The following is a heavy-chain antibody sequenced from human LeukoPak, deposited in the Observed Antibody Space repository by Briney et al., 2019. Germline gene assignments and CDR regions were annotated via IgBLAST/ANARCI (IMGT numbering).Heavy chain of an antibody. CDR1: GYTFTGYY. J-gene: IGHJ4*02. Sequence: GASVKVSCKASGYTFTGYYMHWVRQAPGQGLEWMGWINPNSGGTNYAQKFQGRVTMTRDTSISTAYMELSRLRSDDTAVYYCARVARTMVRGSEKYLFDYWGQGTLVTVSS. CDR3: ARVARTMVRGSEKYLFDY. V-gene: IGHV1-2*02. D-gene: IGHD3-10*01. CDR2: INPNSGGT.